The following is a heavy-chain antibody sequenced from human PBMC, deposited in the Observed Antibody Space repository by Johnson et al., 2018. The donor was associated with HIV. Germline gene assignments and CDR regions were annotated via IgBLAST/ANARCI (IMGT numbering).Heavy chain of an antibody. CDR1: GFTFSSYA. CDR2: ISYDGSNK. J-gene: IGHJ3*02. D-gene: IGHD1-14*01. CDR3: ARLTTSADGGAFDI. Sequence: QVQLVESGGGVVQPGRSLRLSCAASGFTFSSYAMHWVRQAPGKGLEWVAVISYDGSNKYYADSVKGRFTISRDNSKNTLYLQMNSLRAEDTAVYYCARLTTSADGGAFDIWGQGTMVTVSS. V-gene: IGHV3-30*04.